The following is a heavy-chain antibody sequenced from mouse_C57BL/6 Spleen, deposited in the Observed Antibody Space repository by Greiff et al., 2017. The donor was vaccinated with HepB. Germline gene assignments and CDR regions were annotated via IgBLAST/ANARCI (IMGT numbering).Heavy chain of an antibody. Sequence: VKLMESGAELVRPGASVTLSCKASGYTFTDYEMHWVKQTPVHGLEWIGAIDPETGGTAYNQKFKGKAILTADKSSSTAYMELRSLTSEDSAVYYCTRWRVTMASTRYFDVWGTGTTVTVSS. CDR2: IDPETGGT. CDR3: TRWRVTMASTRYFDV. J-gene: IGHJ1*03. CDR1: GYTFTDYE. D-gene: IGHD1-1*02. V-gene: IGHV1-15*01.